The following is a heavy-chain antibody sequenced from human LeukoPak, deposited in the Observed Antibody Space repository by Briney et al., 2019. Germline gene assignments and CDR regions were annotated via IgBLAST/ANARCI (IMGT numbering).Heavy chain of an antibody. CDR1: GFTFISYW. D-gene: IGHD3-10*01. CDR2: IKQDGSEK. V-gene: IGHV3-7*03. CDR3: ARAKPKNMVRGLIMRRESRYYFDY. J-gene: IGHJ4*02. Sequence: GGSLRLSCAASGFTFISYWMSWVRQAPGKGLEWVANIKQDGSEKYYVDSVKGRFTISRDNAKNSLYLQMNSLRAEDTAVYYCARAKPKNMVRGLIMRRESRYYFDYWGQGTLVTVSS.